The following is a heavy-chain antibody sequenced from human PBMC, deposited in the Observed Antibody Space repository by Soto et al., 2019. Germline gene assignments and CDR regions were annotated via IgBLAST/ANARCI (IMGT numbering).Heavy chain of an antibody. CDR3: AHLSYSNYGIWFDP. D-gene: IGHD4-4*01. V-gene: IGHV2-5*01. Sequence: SGPTLVNPTQTLTLTCTFSGFSLSTSGVGVGWIRQPPGKALEWLALIYWNDDKRYSPSLKSRLTITKDTSKNQVVLTMTNMDPVDTATYYCAHLSYSNYGIWFDPWGQGTLVTVSS. CDR2: IYWNDDK. CDR1: GFSLSTSGVG. J-gene: IGHJ5*02.